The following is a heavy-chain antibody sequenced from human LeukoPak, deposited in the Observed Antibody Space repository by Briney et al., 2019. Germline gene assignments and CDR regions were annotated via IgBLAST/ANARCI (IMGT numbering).Heavy chain of an antibody. J-gene: IGHJ6*02. Sequence: AASVKVSCKASGYTFNGYYIHWVRQAPGRGLEWMGIINPSGGSTSYAQKFQGRVTMTRDTSTSTVYMELSSLRSEDTAVYYCARVTMTKYYYYGMDVWGQGTTVTVSS. CDR2: INPSGGST. CDR1: GYTFNGYY. D-gene: IGHD3-22*01. CDR3: ARVTMTKYYYYGMDV. V-gene: IGHV1-46*02.